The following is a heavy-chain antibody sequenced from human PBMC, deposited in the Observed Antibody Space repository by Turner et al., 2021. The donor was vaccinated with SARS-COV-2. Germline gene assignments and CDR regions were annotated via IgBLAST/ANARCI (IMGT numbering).Heavy chain of an antibody. Sequence: QVQLVESGGGVVQPGGSLTLSCAASGFTFTSYGMHWVRQGPGKGLEWVGVISYDGSNKYKADSEKGRFTISRDNSKNTLYLQMNSLRAEDTAVYYCAKVSPNRGLRPYYCYYGMDVWGQGTTVTVSS. D-gene: IGHD5-12*01. CDR1: GFTFTSYG. J-gene: IGHJ6*02. CDR2: ISYDGSNK. V-gene: IGHV3-30*18. CDR3: AKVSPNRGLRPYYCYYGMDV.